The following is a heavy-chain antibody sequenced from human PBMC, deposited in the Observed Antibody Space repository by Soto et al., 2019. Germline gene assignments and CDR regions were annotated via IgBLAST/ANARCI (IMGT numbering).Heavy chain of an antibody. V-gene: IGHV1-69*02. CDR2: IIPILGIA. J-gene: IGHJ6*03. D-gene: IGHD2-15*01. CDR3: AISVAQDPGQRHYYYMDV. CDR1: GGTFSSYT. Sequence: ASVKVSCKASGGTFSSYTISWVRQAPGQGLEWMGRIIPILGIANYAQKFQGRVTITADKSTSTAYMELSSLRSEDTAVYYCAISVAQDPGQRHYYYMDVWGTGTAVTVSS.